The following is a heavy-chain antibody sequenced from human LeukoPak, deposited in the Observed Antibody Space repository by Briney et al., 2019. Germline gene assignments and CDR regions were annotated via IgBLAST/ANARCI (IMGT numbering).Heavy chain of an antibody. J-gene: IGHJ4*02. CDR1: GFTFSSYS. D-gene: IGHD6-13*01. Sequence: PGGSLRLSCAASGFTFSSYSMNWVRQAPGKGLEWVAFIRYDGSNKYYADSVKGRFTISRDNSKNTLYLQMNSLRAEDTAVYYCAKDIDSSSRFDYWGQGTLVTVSS. CDR2: IRYDGSNK. V-gene: IGHV3-30*02. CDR3: AKDIDSSSRFDY.